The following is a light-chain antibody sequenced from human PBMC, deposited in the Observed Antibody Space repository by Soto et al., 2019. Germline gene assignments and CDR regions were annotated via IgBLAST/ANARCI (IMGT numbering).Light chain of an antibody. CDR1: QSVSSY. CDR2: DAS. V-gene: IGKV3-11*01. CDR3: QQRSNWPPT. J-gene: IGKJ4*01. Sequence: EIVLTQSPATLSLSPGERATLSCRASQSVSSYLAWYQQKPGQAPRLLIYDASNRATGVPARFSGSGSGTDVTLTISSLEPEDFAVYYWQQRSNWPPTFGGGTKVEIK.